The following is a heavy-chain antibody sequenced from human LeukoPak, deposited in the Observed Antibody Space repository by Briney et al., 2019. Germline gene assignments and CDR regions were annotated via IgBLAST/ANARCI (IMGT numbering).Heavy chain of an antibody. CDR1: GGSINYYY. J-gene: IGHJ4*02. CDR2: VFYNGYT. V-gene: IGHV4-59*12. CDR3: ARGMSHVDY. Sequence: SETLSLTCTISGGSINYYYWSWVRQPPGKGLEWIGYVFYNGYTHYNPSLKSRVTISVDTSKNQFSLKLSSVTAADTAVYYCARGMSHVDYWGQGTLVTVSS. D-gene: IGHD2-8*01.